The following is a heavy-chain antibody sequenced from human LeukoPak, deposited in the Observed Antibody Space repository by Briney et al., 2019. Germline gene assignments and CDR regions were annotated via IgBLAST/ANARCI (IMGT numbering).Heavy chain of an antibody. CDR3: ARDQEGFDY. V-gene: IGHV1-46*01. CDR1: GYTFTNNY. Sequence: WASVKVSCKASGYTFTNNYLHWERQAPGQGLEWMGMIYPRDGSTSYAQNFQGRVTVTRDTSTTTVHMELRGLRSEDTAVYYCARDQEGFDYWGQGTVVTVSS. CDR2: IYPRDGST. J-gene: IGHJ4*02.